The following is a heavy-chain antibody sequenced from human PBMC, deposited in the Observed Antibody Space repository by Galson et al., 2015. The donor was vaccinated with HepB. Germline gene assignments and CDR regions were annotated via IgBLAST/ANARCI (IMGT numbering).Heavy chain of an antibody. CDR1: GGSFGGYY. Sequence: ETLSLTCAVYGGSFGGYYWSWIRQPPGKGLEWIGEINHSGSTNSNPSLKSRVTISIDTSKNQFSLKLNSVTAADTAVYYCARGSKDIVVVPAATPYYYMDVWGKGTTVTVSS. CDR3: ARGSKDIVVVPAATPYYYMDV. J-gene: IGHJ6*03. V-gene: IGHV4-34*01. CDR2: INHSGST. D-gene: IGHD2-2*01.